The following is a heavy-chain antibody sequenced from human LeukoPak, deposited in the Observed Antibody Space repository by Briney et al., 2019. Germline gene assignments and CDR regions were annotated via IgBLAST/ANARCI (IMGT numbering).Heavy chain of an antibody. V-gene: IGHV3-30*04. CDR3: AKEALASGSYFPDY. D-gene: IGHD1-26*01. J-gene: IGHJ4*02. CDR1: GFTFSSYA. Sequence: QSGGSLRLSCAASGFTFSSYAMHWVRQAPGKGLEWVAVISYDGSNKYYADSVKGRFTISRDNSKNTLYLQMNSLRAEDTAVYYCAKEALASGSYFPDYWGQGTLVTVSS. CDR2: ISYDGSNK.